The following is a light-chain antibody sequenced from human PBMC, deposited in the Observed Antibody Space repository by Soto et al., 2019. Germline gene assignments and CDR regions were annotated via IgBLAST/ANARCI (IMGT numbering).Light chain of an antibody. Sequence: IVLTQSPGTVSLSPGERATLSCRASQTVTNTYINWYQQKPGQSPRLLIYGASNRATGIPDRFSGSGSGTDFTLTISRLEPEDFAVYYCQQYGDSLTFGGGTKVEFK. CDR2: GAS. CDR1: QTVTNTY. CDR3: QQYGDSLT. V-gene: IGKV3-20*01. J-gene: IGKJ4*01.